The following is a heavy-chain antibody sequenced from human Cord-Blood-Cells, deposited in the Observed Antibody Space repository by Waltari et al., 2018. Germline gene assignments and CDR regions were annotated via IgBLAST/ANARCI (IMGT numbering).Heavy chain of an antibody. Sequence: DVQLVESGGGLVQPGRSLRLSCAASGFTFDDYAMHWVRQAPGKGLEWVSGISWNSGSIGNADSVKGRFTISRDIAKNSLYLQMNSLRAEDTALYYCAKDPDYWGQGTLVTVSS. J-gene: IGHJ4*02. V-gene: IGHV3-9*01. CDR2: ISWNSGSI. CDR1: GFTFDDYA. CDR3: AKDPDY.